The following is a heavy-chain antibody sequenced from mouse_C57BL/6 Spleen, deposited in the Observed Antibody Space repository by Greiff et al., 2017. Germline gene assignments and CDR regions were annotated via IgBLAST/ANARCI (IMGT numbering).Heavy chain of an antibody. D-gene: IGHD1-1*01. Sequence: VKLQESGAELARPGASVKLSCKASGYTFTSYGISWVKQRTGQGLEWIGEIYPRSGNTYYNEKFKGKATLTADKSSSTAYMELRSLTSEDSAVYFCARRGGDGPFAYWGQGTLVTVSA. CDR3: ARRGGDGPFAY. CDR1: GYTFTSYG. CDR2: IYPRSGNT. J-gene: IGHJ3*01. V-gene: IGHV1-81*01.